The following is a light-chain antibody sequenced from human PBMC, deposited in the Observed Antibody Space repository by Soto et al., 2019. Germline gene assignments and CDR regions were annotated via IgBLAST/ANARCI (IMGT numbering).Light chain of an antibody. V-gene: IGKV1-5*01. CDR3: QQYSSFWT. CDR1: QNIHSW. J-gene: IGKJ1*01. CDR2: DAS. Sequence: DIQMTQSPSALSASVGDRVTITCRASQNIHSWLAWYQQKPGKVPKLLIYDASSAKSGVPSRFSGSRSGTEFTLTINSLQPDDFATYYCQQYSSFWTFGQGTKVDIK.